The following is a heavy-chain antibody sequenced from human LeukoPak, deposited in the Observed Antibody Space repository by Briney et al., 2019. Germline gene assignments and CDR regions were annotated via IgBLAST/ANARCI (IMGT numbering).Heavy chain of an antibody. J-gene: IGHJ5*02. CDR3: ARDNSVGDSAWWFDP. D-gene: IGHD5-12*01. V-gene: IGHV1-18*01. Sequence: ASVKVSCKASGYTFTSYGISWVRQAPGQGLEWMGWISAYNGNTNYAQTLQGRVTMTTDTSTSTAYMELRSLRSDDTAVYYCARDNSVGDSAWWFDPWGQGTLVTVSS. CDR2: ISAYNGNT. CDR1: GYTFTSYG.